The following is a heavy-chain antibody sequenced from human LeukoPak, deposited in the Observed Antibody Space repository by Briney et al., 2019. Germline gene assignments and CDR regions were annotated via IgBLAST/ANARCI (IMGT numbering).Heavy chain of an antibody. CDR2: ISSSSSYI. CDR3: ARFGQYDAFDI. J-gene: IGHJ3*02. V-gene: IGHV3-21*01. Sequence: GGSLRLSCAASGFTFSDYSMNWVRQAPGKGLEWVSSISSSSSYIYYADSVKGRFTISRDNTKNSLYLQMNSLRAEDTAVYYCARFGQYDAFDIWGQGTMVTVSS. D-gene: IGHD3-10*01. CDR1: GFTFSDYS.